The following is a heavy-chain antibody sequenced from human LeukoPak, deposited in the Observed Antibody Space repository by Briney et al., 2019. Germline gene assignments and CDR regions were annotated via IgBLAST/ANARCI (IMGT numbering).Heavy chain of an antibody. Sequence: ASVKVSCKASGYTFTSYYMHWVRQAPGQGLEWMGIINPSGGSTSYAQKFQGRVTMTRDTSKNQFSLKLSSVTAADTAVYYCARLSVADCRGGSCNDYWGQGTLVTVSS. CDR2: INPSGGST. CDR1: GYTFTSYY. V-gene: IGHV1-46*01. J-gene: IGHJ4*02. CDR3: ARLSVADCRGGSCNDY. D-gene: IGHD2-15*01.